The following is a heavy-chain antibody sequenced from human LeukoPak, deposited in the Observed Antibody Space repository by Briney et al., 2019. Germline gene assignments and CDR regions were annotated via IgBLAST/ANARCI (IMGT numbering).Heavy chain of an antibody. Sequence: GGSLRLSCAASGFTFSSYSMNWVRQAPGKGLEWVSYISSSSSTIYYADSVKGRFTISRDYAKNSLYLQMNSLRAEDTAVYYCARDYSYGFDYWGQGTLVTVSS. CDR1: GFTFSSYS. J-gene: IGHJ4*02. CDR3: ARDYSYGFDY. V-gene: IGHV3-48*01. CDR2: ISSSSSTI. D-gene: IGHD5-18*01.